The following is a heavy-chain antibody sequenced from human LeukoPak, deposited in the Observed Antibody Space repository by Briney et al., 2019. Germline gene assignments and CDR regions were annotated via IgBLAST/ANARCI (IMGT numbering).Heavy chain of an antibody. Sequence: PGGSLRLSCAASGFTFSDYAMSWVRQAPGKGLEWVSVISGSGGSTYYADSVKGRFTISRDNSKNTLYLKMNSLRAEDTAVYYCAKGYGAHFDYWGQGTLVTVSS. V-gene: IGHV3-23*01. CDR3: AKGYGAHFDY. CDR1: GFTFSDYA. D-gene: IGHD4-17*01. J-gene: IGHJ4*02. CDR2: ISGSGGST.